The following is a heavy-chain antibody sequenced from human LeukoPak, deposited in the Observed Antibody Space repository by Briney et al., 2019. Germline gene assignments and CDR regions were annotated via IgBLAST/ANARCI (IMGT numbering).Heavy chain of an antibody. J-gene: IGHJ4*02. CDR3: ARETPTEAYYYDSSGIPDY. CDR2: IKQDGSEK. V-gene: IGHV3-7*01. Sequence: GGSPRLSCAASGFTFSSYWMSWVRQAPVKGLEWVSNIKQDGSEKYYVDSVKGGFTISRDNAKNSLYLQMNSLSAEDTAVYYCARETPTEAYYYDSSGIPDYWGQGTLVTVSS. D-gene: IGHD3-22*01. CDR1: GFTFSSYW.